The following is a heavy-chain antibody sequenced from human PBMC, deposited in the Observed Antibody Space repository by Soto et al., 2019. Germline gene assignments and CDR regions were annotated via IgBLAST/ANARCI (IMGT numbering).Heavy chain of an antibody. D-gene: IGHD5-12*01. CDR2: IIPILGIA. J-gene: IGHJ4*02. Sequence: SVKVSCKASGGTFSSYTISWVRQAPGQGLEWMGRIIPILGIANYAQKFQGRVTITADKSTSTAYMELSSLRSEDTAVYYCARGGYSGYDAFDYWGQGTLVTVSS. CDR1: GGTFSSYT. V-gene: IGHV1-69*02. CDR3: ARGGYSGYDAFDY.